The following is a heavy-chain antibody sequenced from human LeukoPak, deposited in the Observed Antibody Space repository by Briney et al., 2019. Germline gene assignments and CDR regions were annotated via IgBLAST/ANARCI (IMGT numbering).Heavy chain of an antibody. D-gene: IGHD3-22*01. CDR2: IYTSGST. CDR3: ARVPYYYDSSGYPLGAFDI. V-gene: IGHV4-61*02. Sequence: SQTLSLTCSVSGGSISSGSYYWSWIRQPAGKGLKWIGRIYTSGSTNYNPSLKSRVTISVDTSKNQSSLKLSSVTAADTAVYYCARVPYYYDSSGYPLGAFDIWGQGTMVTVSS. J-gene: IGHJ3*02. CDR1: GGSISSGSYY.